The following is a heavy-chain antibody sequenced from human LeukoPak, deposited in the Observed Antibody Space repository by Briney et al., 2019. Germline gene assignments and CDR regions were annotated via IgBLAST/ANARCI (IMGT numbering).Heavy chain of an antibody. J-gene: IGHJ4*02. CDR2: INHSGST. Sequence: GSLRLSCAASGFTFSSYSMNWVRQAPGKGLEWIGEINHSGSTNYNPSLKSRVTISVDTSKNQFSLKLSSVTAADTAVYYCARGTIQLWLGGGPRLDCWGQGTLVTVSS. V-gene: IGHV4-34*01. D-gene: IGHD5-18*01. CDR3: ARGTIQLWLGGGPRLDC. CDR1: GFTFSSYS.